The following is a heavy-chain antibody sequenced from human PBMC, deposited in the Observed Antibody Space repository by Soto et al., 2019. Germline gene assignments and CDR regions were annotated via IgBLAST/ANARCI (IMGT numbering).Heavy chain of an antibody. CDR3: AKERATTTAFDY. Sequence: RGSVRLSCAASGFTFSRDGMSWARQAPGKGLEWVSLITDNGGSTYYADSVKGRFTISRDNTKNTLFLQMNSLRAEDTAVYYCAKERATTTAFDYWGQGALVTVST. D-gene: IGHD4-17*01. V-gene: IGHV3-23*01. J-gene: IGHJ4*02. CDR1: GFTFSRDG. CDR2: ITDNGGST.